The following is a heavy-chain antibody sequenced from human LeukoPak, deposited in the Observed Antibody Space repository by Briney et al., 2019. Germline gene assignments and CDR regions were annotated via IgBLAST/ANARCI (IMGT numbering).Heavy chain of an antibody. J-gene: IGHJ5*02. CDR2: INPNSGGT. D-gene: IGHD6-19*01. Sequence: ASVKVSCKASGYTFTSYAMNWVRQAPGQGLEWMGWINPNSGGTNYAQKFQGRVTMTRDTSISTAYMELSRLRSDDTAVYYCARVRQRIAVAGPSNWFDPWGQGTLVTVSS. CDR1: GYTFTSYA. V-gene: IGHV1-2*02. CDR3: ARVRQRIAVAGPSNWFDP.